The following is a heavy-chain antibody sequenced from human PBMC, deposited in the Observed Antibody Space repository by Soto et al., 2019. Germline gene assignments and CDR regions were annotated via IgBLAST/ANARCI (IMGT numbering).Heavy chain of an antibody. D-gene: IGHD2-21*02. CDR1: GFTFSSYE. J-gene: IGHJ3*01. V-gene: IGHV3-48*03. CDR3: ARDWDFLIDFYRSDAFDL. Sequence: PGGSLRLSCAASGFTFSSYEMNWVRQAPGKGLEWLSYISGSGTIILYADSVKGRFTISRDNAKNSLYLQMNSLRVEDTAVYYCARDWDFLIDFYRSDAFDLWGQGTMVTVSS. CDR2: ISGSGTII.